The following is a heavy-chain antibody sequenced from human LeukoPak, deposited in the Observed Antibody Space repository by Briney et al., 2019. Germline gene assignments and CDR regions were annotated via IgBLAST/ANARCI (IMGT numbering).Heavy chain of an antibody. D-gene: IGHD5-18*01. CDR2: INHSGTT. CDR3: ARARGYSYGREAFDY. J-gene: IGHJ4*02. Sequence: EINHSGTTNYNPSLKSRVTISVDTSKNQFSLKPSSVTAADTAVYYCARARGYSYGREAFDYWGQGTLVTVSS. V-gene: IGHV4-34*01.